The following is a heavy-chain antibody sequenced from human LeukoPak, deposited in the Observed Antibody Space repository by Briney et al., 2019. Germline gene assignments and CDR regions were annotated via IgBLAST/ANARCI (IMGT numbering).Heavy chain of an antibody. Sequence: SETLSLTCTVSGGSISSSSYYWGWIRQPPGKGLEWIGSIYYSGSTYYNPSLKSRVTISVDTSKNQFSLKLSSVTAADTAVYYCARRPSREPFDYWGQGTLVTVSS. J-gene: IGHJ4*02. V-gene: IGHV4-39*01. D-gene: IGHD2-2*01. CDR3: ARRPSREPFDY. CDR2: IYYSGST. CDR1: GGSISSSSYY.